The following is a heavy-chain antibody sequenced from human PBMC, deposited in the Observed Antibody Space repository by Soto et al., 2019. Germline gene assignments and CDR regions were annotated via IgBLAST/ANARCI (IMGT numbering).Heavy chain of an antibody. CDR3: ARDGLTRWVFDY. CDR1: GFTFTTYA. V-gene: IGHV3-30-3*01. D-gene: IGHD1-26*01. J-gene: IGHJ4*02. Sequence: QVQLVESGGGVVQPGRSLRRSCAASGFTFTTYAMHWVRQAPGKGLEWVAVISHDGSNKYYEDSVKGRFTISRDNGKNTRYLQMSRLTADDTAVYYCARDGLTRWVFDYCGQGTLVTVSS. CDR2: ISHDGSNK.